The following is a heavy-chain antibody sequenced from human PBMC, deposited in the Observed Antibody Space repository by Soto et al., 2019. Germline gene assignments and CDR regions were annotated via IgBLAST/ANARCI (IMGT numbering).Heavy chain of an antibody. CDR3: ARSGRFLEWLLEKASHI. Sequence: GASGKVSCEASCYTFTSNGISWGRQAPGQRLEWMGWISAYNGNTNYAQKLQGRVTMTTDTSTSTAYMELRSLRSDDTAVYYCARSGRFLEWLLEKASHISGQTTIGTVS. CDR2: ISAYNGNT. D-gene: IGHD3-3*01. CDR1: CYTFTSNG. J-gene: IGHJ3*02. V-gene: IGHV1-18*01.